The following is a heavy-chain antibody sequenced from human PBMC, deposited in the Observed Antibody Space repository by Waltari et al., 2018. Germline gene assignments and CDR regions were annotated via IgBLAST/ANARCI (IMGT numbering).Heavy chain of an antibody. CDR3: ARGYYYDSSGSQDFDL. CDR1: GFTFSSYG. V-gene: IGHV3-33*01. J-gene: IGHJ2*01. D-gene: IGHD3-22*01. CDR2: IWYDGSNK. Sequence: QVQLVESGGGVFQPGRSLRLSCAASGFTFSSYGMHWLRQAPGKGLEWVAVIWYDGSNKDYADSVKGRFTISRDNSKNTLYLQMNSLRAEDTAVYYCARGYYYDSSGSQDFDLWGRGTLVTVSS.